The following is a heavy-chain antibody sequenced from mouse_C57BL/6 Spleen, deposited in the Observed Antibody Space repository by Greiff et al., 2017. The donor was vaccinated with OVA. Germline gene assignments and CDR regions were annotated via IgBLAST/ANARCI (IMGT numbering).Heavy chain of an antibody. J-gene: IGHJ3*01. V-gene: IGHV1-52*01. CDR2: IDPSDSET. CDR1: GYTFTSYW. CDR3: ARNGNYYGSSPWFAY. D-gene: IGHD1-1*01. Sequence: VQLQQPGAELVRPGSSVKLSCKASGYTFTSYWMHWVKQRPIQGLEWIGNIDPSDSETHYNQKFKDKATLTVDKSSSTAYMQLSSLTSEDSAVYYFARNGNYYGSSPWFAYWGQGTLVTVSS.